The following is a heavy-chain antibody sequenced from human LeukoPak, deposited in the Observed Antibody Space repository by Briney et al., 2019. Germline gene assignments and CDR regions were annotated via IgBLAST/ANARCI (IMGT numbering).Heavy chain of an antibody. CDR3: ARDLFTVDTAMVTAY. CDR1: GYTFTSYY. V-gene: IGHV1-46*01. J-gene: IGHJ4*02. D-gene: IGHD5-18*01. Sequence: GASVKVSCKASGYTFTSYYMHWVRQAPGQGLEWMGIINPSGGSTSYAQKFQGRVTMTRDTSTSTVYMELSSLRSGDTAVYCCARDLFTVDTAMVTAYWGQGTLVTVSS. CDR2: INPSGGST.